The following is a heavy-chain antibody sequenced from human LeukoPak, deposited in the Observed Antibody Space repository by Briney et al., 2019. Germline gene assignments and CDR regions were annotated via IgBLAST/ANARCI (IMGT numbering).Heavy chain of an antibody. V-gene: IGHV3-21*01. D-gene: IGHD3-9*01. J-gene: IGHJ4*02. CDR2: ISISSSYI. CDR3: ARGRYDVLAGYQPPYFDY. CDR1: GFTFSDYS. Sequence: PGGSLRLSCAASGFTFSDYSINWLRQAPGKGLEWVSSISISSSYIYYADSVKGRFTISRDNAKDSLYLQMKSLRAEDTAVYYCARGRYDVLAGYQPPYFDYWGQGTLVTVSS.